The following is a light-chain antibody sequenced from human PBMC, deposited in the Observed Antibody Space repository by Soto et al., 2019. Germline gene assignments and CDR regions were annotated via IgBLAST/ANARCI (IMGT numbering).Light chain of an antibody. CDR1: QNISIY. CDR2: TVS. V-gene: IGKV1-39*01. J-gene: IGKJ3*01. Sequence: DIQMTQSPSSLSASVGDRVTITCRASQNISIYLNWYQQKPGKAPKPLIYTVSNLQSGVPSRFSGDGSGTDFTLTISSLQPEDFATYYCQQSSSTPPFTFGPGTKVDIK. CDR3: QQSSSTPPFT.